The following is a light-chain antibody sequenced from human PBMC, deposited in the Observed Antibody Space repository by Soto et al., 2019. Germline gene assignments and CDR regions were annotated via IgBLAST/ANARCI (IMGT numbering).Light chain of an antibody. CDR3: ASYTSNDTEM. V-gene: IGLV2-14*03. Sequence: QSALTQPASVSGSPGQSITISCAGSSSDIGAYNFVSWYQQHPGKATRLVIYDVDNRPSGISDRFSGSKSGNTASLTISGLQAEDEADYYCASYTSNDTEMFGGGTQLTVL. CDR1: SSDIGAYNF. CDR2: DVD. J-gene: IGLJ3*02.